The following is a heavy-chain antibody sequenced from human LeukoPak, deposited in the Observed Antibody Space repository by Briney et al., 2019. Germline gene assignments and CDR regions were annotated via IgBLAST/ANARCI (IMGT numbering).Heavy chain of an antibody. J-gene: IGHJ4*02. Sequence: GVLRLSCATSGFTLGDFPLSWVRQAPGKGLEWLGFIRSKAYGEATEYAASVEDRVTISRDESKSIAYLQMNSLKTEDTAVYYCLYDFGNFWGPGTLVTVSS. CDR2: IRSKAYGEAT. V-gene: IGHV3-49*04. CDR3: LYDFGNF. D-gene: IGHD1-1*01. CDR1: GFTLGDFP.